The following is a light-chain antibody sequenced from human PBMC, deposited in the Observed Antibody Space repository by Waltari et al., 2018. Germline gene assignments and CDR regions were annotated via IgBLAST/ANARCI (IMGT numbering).Light chain of an antibody. J-gene: IGKJ1*01. CDR3: QHYSNWPPWT. CDR1: QSISSN. CDR2: GAS. Sequence: ELVMTQSPATLSVSPGESAPLSCRASQSISSNLAWYQQKPGQAPRLLIYGASTRAAGIPARFSGSGSGTEFTLTISSLQSEDFAVYYCQHYSNWPPWTFGQGTRVEIK. V-gene: IGKV3-15*01.